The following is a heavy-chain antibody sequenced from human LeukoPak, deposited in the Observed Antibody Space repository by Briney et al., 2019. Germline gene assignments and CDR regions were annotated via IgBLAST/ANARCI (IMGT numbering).Heavy chain of an antibody. CDR2: ISGSGGST. J-gene: IGHJ4*02. V-gene: IGHV3-23*01. CDR3: AKDLEGPGRFRWFGEDYFDY. D-gene: IGHD3-10*01. CDR1: GGSISSYY. Sequence: PSETLSLTCTVSGGSISSYYWSWVRQAPGKGLEWVSAISGSGGSTYYADSVKGRFTISRDNSKNTLYLQMNSLRAEDTAVYYCAKDLEGPGRFRWFGEDYFDYWGQGTLVTVSS.